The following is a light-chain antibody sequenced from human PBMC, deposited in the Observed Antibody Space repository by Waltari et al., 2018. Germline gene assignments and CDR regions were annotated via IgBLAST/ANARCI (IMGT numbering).Light chain of an antibody. Sequence: IQLTQSPSSLSASVGDRVSITCRASQDISSYLAWYQQKPGKAPSLLIYSASTLQSGVPSRFSGSGSGTEFTLTISSLQPKDLGTYYCQQLNGLPITFGQGTRLESK. J-gene: IGKJ5*01. CDR1: QDISSY. V-gene: IGKV1-9*01. CDR2: SAS. CDR3: QQLNGLPIT.